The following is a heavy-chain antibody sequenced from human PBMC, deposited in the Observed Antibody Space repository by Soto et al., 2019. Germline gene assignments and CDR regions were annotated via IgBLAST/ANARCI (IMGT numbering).Heavy chain of an antibody. CDR1: GYTFTSYD. CDR3: TGGPPNWGFDS. CDR2: MSPKTANT. D-gene: IGHD7-27*01. V-gene: IGHV1-8*01. Sequence: ASALVSCYASGYTFTSYDINWVRQTAGQGLEWMGWMSPKTANTGYAQKFQGRVTMTRSTSISTAYMELSSLTSEDTAVYYCTGGPPNWGFDSWGQGTPVTV. J-gene: IGHJ4*01.